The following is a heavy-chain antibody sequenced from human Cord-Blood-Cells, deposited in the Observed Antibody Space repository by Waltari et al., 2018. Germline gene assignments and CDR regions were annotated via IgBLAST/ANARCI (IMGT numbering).Heavy chain of an antibody. V-gene: IGHV3-30*18. D-gene: IGHD1-7*01. CDR3: ANYLRDWNYNEWIGLPDY. Sequence: QVQLVESGGGVVQPGRYLRLSCAASGFTFSSYGMHWVRQAHGQGLEWVAVISYDGSNKYYADSVKGRFTISRDNSKNTLYLQMNSLRAEDTAVYYCANYLRDWNYNEWIGLPDYWGQGTLVTVSS. CDR1: GFTFSSYG. CDR2: ISYDGSNK. J-gene: IGHJ4*02.